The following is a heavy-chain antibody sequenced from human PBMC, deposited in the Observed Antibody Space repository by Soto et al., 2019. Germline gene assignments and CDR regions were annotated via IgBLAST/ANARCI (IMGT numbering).Heavy chain of an antibody. CDR2: INTGNGDT. CDR1: GYSFTHFE. D-gene: IGHD7-27*01. V-gene: IGHV1-3*04. J-gene: IGHJ4*01. Sequence: QVQLVQSGPEVKQPGASVRISCQASGYSFTHFEMHWVRQAPGQRLEWMGWINTGNGDTKYSQKFQGRVTFTRDTSASTAYLYLDGLTSDDTSFYFCARGLTRLDYWGQATLVTVPS. CDR3: ARGLTRLDY.